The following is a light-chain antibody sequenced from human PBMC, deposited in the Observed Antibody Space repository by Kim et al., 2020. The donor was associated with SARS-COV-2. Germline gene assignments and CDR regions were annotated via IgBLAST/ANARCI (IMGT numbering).Light chain of an antibody. V-gene: IGKV3-15*01. Sequence: EIVMTQSPASLSVSPGERATLSCRASQSVSSNLAWYQQKPGQAPRLLIYGASTRATGIPARFSGSGSGTEFTLTISNLQSEDFTVFYCQQYNNWPPITFGQGTRLEIK. CDR2: GAS. CDR1: QSVSSN. CDR3: QQYNNWPPIT. J-gene: IGKJ5*01.